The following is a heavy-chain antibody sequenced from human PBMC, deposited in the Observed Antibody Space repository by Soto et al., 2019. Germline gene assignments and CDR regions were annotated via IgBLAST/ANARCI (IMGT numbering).Heavy chain of an antibody. CDR1: GFTFSSYS. CDR3: ARDPSDLWEPDQYFPH. J-gene: IGHJ1*01. D-gene: IGHD1-26*01. Sequence: GGSLRLSCAASGFTFSSYSMNWVRQAPGKGLEWVSSISSSSRHIYYADSVKGRFTISRDNAKNSLYLQMNSLRAEDTTMYFCARDPSDLWEPDQYFPHWGQGTLVTVSS. V-gene: IGHV3-21*01. CDR2: ISSSSRHI.